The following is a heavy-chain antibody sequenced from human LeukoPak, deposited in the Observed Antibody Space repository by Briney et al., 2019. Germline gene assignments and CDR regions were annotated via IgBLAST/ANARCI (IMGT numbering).Heavy chain of an antibody. CDR2: IFYSGST. CDR3: ARHSQSGAIKPNWFDP. J-gene: IGHJ5*02. D-gene: IGHD1-26*01. V-gene: IGHV4-39*01. Sequence: SETLSLTCTASGGSIASSSYYWGWLRQPPGNGLEWIVRIFYSGSTYYSPSLKSRVTISVDTSKNQFSLRLRSVTAADTAVYYCARHSQSGAIKPNWFDPWGQGILVTVSS. CDR1: GGSIASSSYY.